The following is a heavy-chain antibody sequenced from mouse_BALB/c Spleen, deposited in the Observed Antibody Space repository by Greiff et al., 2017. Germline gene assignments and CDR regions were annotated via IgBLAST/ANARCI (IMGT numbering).Heavy chain of an antibody. CDR3: ARADWY. J-gene: IGHJ3*01. D-gene: IGHD2-13*01. CDR1: GFTFSSFG. V-gene: IGHV5-17*02. Sequence: EVHLVESGGGLVQPGGSRKLSCAASGFTFSSFGMHWVRQAPEKGLEWVAYISSGSSTIYYADTVKGRFTISRDNPKNTLFLQMTSLRSEDTAMYYCARADWYWGQGTLVTVSA. CDR2: ISSGSSTI.